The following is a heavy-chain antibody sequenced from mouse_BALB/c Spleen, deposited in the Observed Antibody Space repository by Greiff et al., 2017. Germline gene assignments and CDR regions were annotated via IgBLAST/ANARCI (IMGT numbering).Heavy chain of an antibody. CDR1: GFTFSSYG. CDR3: ARESDWYFDV. J-gene: IGHJ1*01. V-gene: IGHV5-6-3*01. CDR2: INSNGGST. Sequence: EVQRVESGGGLVQPGGSLKLSCAASGFTFSSYGMSWVRQTPDKRLELVATINSNGGSTYYPDSVKGRFTISRDNAKNTLYLQMSSLKSEDTAMYYCARESDWYFDVWGAGTTVSVSS.